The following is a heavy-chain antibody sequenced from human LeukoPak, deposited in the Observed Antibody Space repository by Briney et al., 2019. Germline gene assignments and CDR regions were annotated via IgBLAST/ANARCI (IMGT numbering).Heavy chain of an antibody. V-gene: IGHV4-38-2*01. CDR1: GYSISSGYY. J-gene: IGHJ4*02. D-gene: IGHD6-19*01. CDR2: IYHSGST. Sequence: SETLSLTCADSGYSISSGYYWGWIRQPPGKGLEWIGSIYHSGSTYYNPSLTSRVTLSVDTSKNQFSLKLTSVTAADNAVYYCARRAGSGWPTLDYWGQGTLVTVSS. CDR3: ARRAGSGWPTLDY.